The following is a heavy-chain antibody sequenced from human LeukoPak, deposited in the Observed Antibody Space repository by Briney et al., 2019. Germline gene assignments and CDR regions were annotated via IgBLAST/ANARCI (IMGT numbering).Heavy chain of an antibody. CDR1: GGPISSYY. Sequence: SETLSLTCTVSGGPISSYYWSRIRQPPGKGLEWIGYIYYSGSTNYNPSLKSRVTISVDTSKNQFSLKLSSVTAADTAVYYCARDASRGSAPFPFDYWGQGTLVTVSS. D-gene: IGHD3-10*01. J-gene: IGHJ4*02. V-gene: IGHV4-59*01. CDR3: ARDASRGSAPFPFDY. CDR2: IYYSGST.